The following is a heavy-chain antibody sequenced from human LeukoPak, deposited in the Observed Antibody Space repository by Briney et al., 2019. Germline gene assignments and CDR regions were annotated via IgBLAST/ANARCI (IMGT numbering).Heavy chain of an antibody. CDR3: ARRYSSSGHAFDI. V-gene: IGHV4-30-2*01. D-gene: IGHD6-13*01. CDR2: IYHSGST. J-gene: IGHJ3*02. Sequence: SSQTLSLTCTVSGGSISSGGYYWSWIRQPPGKGLEWIGYIYHSGSTYYNPSLKSRVTISVDTSRNQFSLKLSSVTAADTAVYYCARRYSSSGHAFDIWGQGTMVTVSS. CDR1: GGSISSGGYY.